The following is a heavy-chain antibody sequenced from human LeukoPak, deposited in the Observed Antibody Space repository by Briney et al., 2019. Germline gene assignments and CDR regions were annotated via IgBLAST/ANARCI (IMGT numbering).Heavy chain of an antibody. J-gene: IGHJ3*02. Sequence: ASVKVSCKASGYTSTSYGISWVRQAPGQGLEWMGWISAYNGNTNYAQKLQGRVTMTTDTSTSAAYMELRSLRSDDTAVYYCARGCTNGVCYYGDAFDIWGQGTMVTVSS. D-gene: IGHD2-8*01. CDR1: GYTSTSYG. V-gene: IGHV1-18*01. CDR2: ISAYNGNT. CDR3: ARGCTNGVCYYGDAFDI.